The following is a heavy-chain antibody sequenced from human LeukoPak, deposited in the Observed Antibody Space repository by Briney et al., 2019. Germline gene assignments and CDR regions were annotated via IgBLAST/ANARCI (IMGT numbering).Heavy chain of an antibody. D-gene: IGHD4-17*01. CDR3: ARDYYGDYFDY. V-gene: IGHV3-21*01. J-gene: IGHJ4*02. CDR2: ITSSSNYI. CDR1: GFTFSSYN. Sequence: GGSLRLSCAASGFTFSSYNMNWVRQAPGKGLEWVSSITSSSNYIYYADSVKGRFTISRDNAKNSLYLQMNSLRAEDTAVYYCARDYYGDYFDYWGQGTLVTVSS.